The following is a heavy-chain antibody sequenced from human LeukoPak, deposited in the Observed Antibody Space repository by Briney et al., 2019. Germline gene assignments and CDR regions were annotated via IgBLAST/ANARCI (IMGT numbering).Heavy chain of an antibody. CDR1: GGSISSTTNW. CDR3: ARVVGSGSYFDY. V-gene: IGHV4-4*02. Sequence: TASETLSLTCAVSGGSISSTTNWWSWVRQPPGKGLEWIGEIYYSGNVNYDPSLKSRVTISVDKSKNHFSLELYSVTAADTAVYYCARVVGSGSYFDYWGQGTLVTASS. J-gene: IGHJ4*02. CDR2: IYYSGNV. D-gene: IGHD3-10*01.